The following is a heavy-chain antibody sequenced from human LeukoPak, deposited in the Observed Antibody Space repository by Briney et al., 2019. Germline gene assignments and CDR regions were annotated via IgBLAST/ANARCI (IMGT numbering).Heavy chain of an antibody. CDR1: GFTFSSYG. J-gene: IGHJ4*02. CDR2: IRHDGSYQ. CDR3: AKNRDSSDYPRDFDF. Sequence: GGSLRLSCAAFGFTFSSYGMHWVRQTPGKGVEWVAFIRHDGSYQQYADSVKGGFTVSRDNSKDMVYLQMNSLRTEDTAVYYCAKNRDSSDYPRDFDFWGQGTLVTVSS. V-gene: IGHV3-30*02. D-gene: IGHD3-22*01.